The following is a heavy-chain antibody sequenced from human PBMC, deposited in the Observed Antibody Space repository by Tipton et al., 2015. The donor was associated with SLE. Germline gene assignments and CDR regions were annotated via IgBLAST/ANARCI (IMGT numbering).Heavy chain of an antibody. D-gene: IGHD3-10*01. CDR2: IHERGST. CDR1: GGSISSSSYY. CDR3: ARPPGTYPTGDY. Sequence: LRLSCTVSGGSISSSSYYWGWIRQPPGKGLEWIGSIHERGSTFYNPSLQSRVTLSVDTSKNQFSLKLTSVTAADTAVYYCARPPGTYPTGDYWGQGTLVTVSS. J-gene: IGHJ4*02. V-gene: IGHV4-39*07.